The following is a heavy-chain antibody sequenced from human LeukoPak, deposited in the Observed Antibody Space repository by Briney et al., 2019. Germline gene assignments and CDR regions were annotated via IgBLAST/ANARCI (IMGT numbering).Heavy chain of an antibody. J-gene: IGHJ4*02. D-gene: IGHD2-15*01. CDR3: ARGYCSGGSCLVFDY. CDR1: GFTFSSYA. V-gene: IGHV3-23*01. Sequence: SGGSLRLSCAASGFTFSSYAMSWVRQAPGKGLEWVSAISGSGGSTYYADSVKGRFTISRDNSKNTLYLQMNSLRAEDTAVYYCARGYCSGGSCLVFDYWGQGTLVTVSS. CDR2: ISGSGGST.